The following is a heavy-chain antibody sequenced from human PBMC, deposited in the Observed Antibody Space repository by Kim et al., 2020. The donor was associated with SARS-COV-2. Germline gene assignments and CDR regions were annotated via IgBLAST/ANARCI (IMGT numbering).Heavy chain of an antibody. V-gene: IGHV3-23*03. J-gene: IGHJ3*02. CDR1: GFSFSSYA. Sequence: GGSLRLSCAASGFSFSSYAMTWVRQAPGKGLEWVSLIHSGGSSTYYADSVKGRFSISRDNSKNTVYLQMSSLRAEDTAVYFCAKDAPYSDSWGDSESGAFDIWGQGTMVTVSS. CDR2: IHSGGSST. CDR3: AKDAPYSDSWGDSESGAFDI. D-gene: IGHD3-3*01.